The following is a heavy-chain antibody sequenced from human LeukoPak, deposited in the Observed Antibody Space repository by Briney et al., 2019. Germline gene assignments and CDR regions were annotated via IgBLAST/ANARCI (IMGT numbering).Heavy chain of an antibody. V-gene: IGHV4-59*08. D-gene: IGHD1-1*01. CDR1: GGSISGFY. CDR2: IHDSRSS. J-gene: IGHJ6*03. Sequence: SETLSLTCSVSGGSISGFYWSWIRQPPGKGLEWIAYIHDSRSSNYNPSLKSRVTISVDTSKNQLSLKLSSVTAADTAVYYCARHADLPVPKRYNWDDEGYYYYYYYMDVWGKGTTVTVSS. CDR3: ARHADLPVPKRYNWDDEGYYYYYYYMDV.